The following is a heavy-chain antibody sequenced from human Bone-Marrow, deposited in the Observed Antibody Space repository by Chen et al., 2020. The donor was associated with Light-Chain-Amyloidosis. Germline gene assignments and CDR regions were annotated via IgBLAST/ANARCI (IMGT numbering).Heavy chain of an antibody. CDR3: AREGVSGSIDY. CDR2: SYPTGSP. Sequence: QVQLQESGPGLVKPSGTLSLTCAVSGGSISSPHWWSWIRQPPGKGLEWIGESYPTGSPTYNPSLKSRVTISVDMSKNQFSLKLTSVTAADTAVYYCAREGVSGSIDYWGQGTLVTVSS. V-gene: IGHV4-4*02. J-gene: IGHJ4*02. CDR1: GGSISSPHW. D-gene: IGHD3-10*01.